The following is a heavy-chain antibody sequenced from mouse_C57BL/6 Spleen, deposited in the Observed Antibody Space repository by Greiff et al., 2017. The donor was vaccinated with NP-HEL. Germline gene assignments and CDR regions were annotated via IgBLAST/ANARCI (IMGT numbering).Heavy chain of an antibody. V-gene: IGHV1-20*01. CDR1: GYSFTGYF. D-gene: IGHD1-1*01. Sequence: VQLKESGPELVKPGDSVKISCKASGYSFTGYFMNWVMQSHGKSLEWIGRINPYNGDTFYNQKFKGKATLTVDKSSSTAHMELRSLTSEDSAVYYCARRGHYYGSSYWYFDVWGTGTTVTVSS. J-gene: IGHJ1*03. CDR2: INPYNGDT. CDR3: ARRGHYYGSSYWYFDV.